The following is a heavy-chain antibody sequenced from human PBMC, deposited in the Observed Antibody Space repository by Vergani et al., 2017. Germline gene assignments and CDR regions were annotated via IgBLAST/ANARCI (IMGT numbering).Heavy chain of an antibody. CDR3: ARAPIGSXIFGVVIIRFAFDI. J-gene: IGHJ3*02. Sequence: QVQLQESGPGLVKPSQTLSLTCAASGGSISSGGYYWSWIRQHPGKGLEWIGYIYYSGSTYYNPSLKSRVTISVDTSKNQFSLKLSSVTAADTAVYYCARAPIGSXIFGVVIIRFAFDIWGQGTMVTVSS. V-gene: IGHV4-31*11. CDR1: GGSISSGGYY. CDR2: IYYSGST. D-gene: IGHD3-3*01.